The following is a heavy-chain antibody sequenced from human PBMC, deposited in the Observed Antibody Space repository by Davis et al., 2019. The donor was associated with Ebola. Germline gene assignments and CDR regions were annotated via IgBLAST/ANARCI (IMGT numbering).Heavy chain of an antibody. CDR3: TSTLIVTNDDY. CDR1: GFTFGDYA. V-gene: IGHV3-49*04. CDR2: IRNKAYGGTT. J-gene: IGHJ4*02. D-gene: IGHD1-26*01. Sequence: GESLKISCRASGFTFGDYAMSWVRQAPGKGLEWVGFIRNKAYGGTTEYAASVKGRFTISRDDSKSIAYLQMNSLKTEDTAVYYCTSTLIVTNDDYWGQGTLVTVSS.